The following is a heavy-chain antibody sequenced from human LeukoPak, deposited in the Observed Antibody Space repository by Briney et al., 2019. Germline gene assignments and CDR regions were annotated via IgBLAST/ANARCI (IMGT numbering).Heavy chain of an antibody. Sequence: GTLCLTCAASTLTIDAYGVVWGNRAQGIGRVGVISINWNGGSTGYAASVKARFTISRDNAKNSLYLQMNSLRAEDKALYYCARAIYGSGSYYAFDIWGQGTMVTVSS. D-gene: IGHD3-10*01. CDR2: INWNGGST. CDR1: TLTIDAYG. J-gene: IGHJ3*02. V-gene: IGHV3-20*04. CDR3: ARAIYGSGSYYAFDI.